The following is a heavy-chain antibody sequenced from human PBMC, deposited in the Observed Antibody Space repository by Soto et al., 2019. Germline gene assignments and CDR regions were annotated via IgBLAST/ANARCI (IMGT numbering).Heavy chain of an antibody. J-gene: IGHJ4*02. V-gene: IGHV4-30-4*01. Sequence: QVQLQESGPGLVKPSQTLSLTCTVSGDSVSGGDSYWSWIRQPPGQALEWFGYTSFSGYTSYTPSLKSRVTISVDMSKSQFSLRLTSVTAADTAIYYCVRGGNPYHYATSGPGTFDKWGQGTLVSVSS. CDR2: TSFSGYT. CDR3: VRGGNPYHYATSGPGTFDK. D-gene: IGHD3-22*01. CDR1: GDSVSGGDSY.